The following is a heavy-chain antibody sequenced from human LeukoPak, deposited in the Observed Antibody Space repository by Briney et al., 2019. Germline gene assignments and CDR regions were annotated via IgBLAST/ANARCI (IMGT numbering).Heavy chain of an antibody. V-gene: IGHV4-34*01. CDR2: INHSGST. Sequence: KASETLSLTCAVYGGSFSGYYWSWIRQPPGKGLEWIGEINHSGSTNYNPPLKSRLTISVDTSRNQFSLKLSSVTAADTAVYYCARRTRNWGSWWFDPWGQGTLVTVSS. CDR1: GGSFSGYY. CDR3: ARRTRNWGSWWFDP. J-gene: IGHJ5*02. D-gene: IGHD7-27*01.